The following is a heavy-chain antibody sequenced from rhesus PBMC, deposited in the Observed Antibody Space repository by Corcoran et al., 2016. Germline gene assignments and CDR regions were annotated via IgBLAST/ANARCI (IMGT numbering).Heavy chain of an antibody. CDR2: IYGSGGST. CDR1: GGSISSSNW. J-gene: IGHJ2*01. D-gene: IGHD6-25*01. Sequence: QVQLQESGPAVVKPSETLSLTCAVSGGSISSSNWWSWIRQSPGKGLEWIGGIYGSGGSTEYNPSLKSRVTISIDTSKNQFSLKLSSVTAADTAVYYCARQIAAAGKGYFDLWGPGTPITLSS. V-gene: IGHV4-93*02. CDR3: ARQIAAAGKGYFDL.